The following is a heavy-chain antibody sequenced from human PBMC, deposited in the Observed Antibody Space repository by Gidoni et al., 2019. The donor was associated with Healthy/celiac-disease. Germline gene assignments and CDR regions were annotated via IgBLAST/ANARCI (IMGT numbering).Heavy chain of an antibody. Sequence: EVQLVESGGGLVQPGRSLRLSCAASGFTFDDYAMHWVRQAPGKGLGWVSGISWNSGSIGYADSVKGRFTISRDNAKNSLYLQMNSLRAEDTALYYCAKDWGPGGELLFVYDYWGQGTLVTVSS. CDR3: AKDWGPGGELLFVYDY. CDR1: GFTFDDYA. V-gene: IGHV3-9*01. CDR2: ISWNSGSI. D-gene: IGHD1-26*01. J-gene: IGHJ4*02.